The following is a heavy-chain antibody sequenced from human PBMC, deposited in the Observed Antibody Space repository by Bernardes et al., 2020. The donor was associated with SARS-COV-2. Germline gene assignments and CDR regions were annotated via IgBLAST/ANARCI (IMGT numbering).Heavy chain of an antibody. CDR2: ILADGGRA. CDR1: RFTFNSYA. D-gene: IGHD3-22*01. J-gene: IGHJ3*02. Sequence: GSLRLSCAASRFTFNSYAMNWVRQAPGKGLEWVSTILADGGRAYYADSVKGRFTISRDNSKNTLYLQMNSLRAEDTAVYYCAKRAYHYDSNGYYNDAFDIWGRGTQVTVSS. V-gene: IGHV3-23*01. CDR3: AKRAYHYDSNGYYNDAFDI.